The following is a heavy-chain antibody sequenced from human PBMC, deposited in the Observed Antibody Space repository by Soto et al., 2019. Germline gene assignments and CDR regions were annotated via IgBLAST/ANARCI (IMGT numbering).Heavy chain of an antibody. CDR1: GFTFSSYW. J-gene: IGHJ4*02. V-gene: IGHV3-7*01. CDR2: MNQEGSEK. Sequence: GGSLRLSCAVSGFTFSSYWMSWVRQAPGKGLEWVANMNQEGSEKYYVDTVKGRYTISRDNAKNSLYLQMNSLRAEDTAVYYCARVTPTVTTNYWGQGTLVTVSS. D-gene: IGHD4-4*01. CDR3: ARVTPTVTTNY.